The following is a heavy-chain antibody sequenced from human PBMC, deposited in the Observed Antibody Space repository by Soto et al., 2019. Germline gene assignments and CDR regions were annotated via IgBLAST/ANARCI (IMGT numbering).Heavy chain of an antibody. Sequence: QVHLVQSGAEVKMHGSSVNVSCKASGGTFSNYAITWVRQAPGQGLEWVGRIIPIFGTTNVAQKFQGRVTITADESTTTAYMELSGLRSDDTAVYYCAKDGGADGYFGNWLDPWGQGTLVTVSS. CDR2: IIPIFGTT. J-gene: IGHJ5*02. V-gene: IGHV1-69*15. D-gene: IGHD5-12*01. CDR1: GGTFSNYA. CDR3: AKDGGADGYFGNWLDP.